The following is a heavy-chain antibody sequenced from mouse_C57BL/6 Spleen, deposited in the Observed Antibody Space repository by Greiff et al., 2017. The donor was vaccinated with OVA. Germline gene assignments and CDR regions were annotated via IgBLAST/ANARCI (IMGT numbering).Heavy chain of an antibody. Sequence: QVQLQQSGAELVKPGASVKISCKASGYAFTSYWMNWVKQRPGQGLEWIGQIYPGDGDTDYNGKFKGKATLTADKSSSTAYMQLSSLTSEDSAVYFCGRSGYDGYFDVWGTGTTVTVSS. J-gene: IGHJ1*03. V-gene: IGHV1-80*01. CDR2: IYPGDGDT. CDR1: GYAFTSYW. D-gene: IGHD2-2*01. CDR3: GRSGYDGYFDV.